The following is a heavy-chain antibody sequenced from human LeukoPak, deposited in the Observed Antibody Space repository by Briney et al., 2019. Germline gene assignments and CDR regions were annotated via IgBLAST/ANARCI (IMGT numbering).Heavy chain of an antibody. V-gene: IGHV4-38-2*02. CDR1: GYSISSGYH. D-gene: IGHD7-27*01. J-gene: IGHJ4*02. Sequence: SETLSLTRVVSGYSISSGYHWGWIRQPPGEGLEWIGSVYRSGSTYYSPSLKSRVTISVDTSKNQISLKVRSVTAADTAVYYCARENWVFDYWGQGILVTVSS. CDR3: ARENWVFDY. CDR2: VYRSGST.